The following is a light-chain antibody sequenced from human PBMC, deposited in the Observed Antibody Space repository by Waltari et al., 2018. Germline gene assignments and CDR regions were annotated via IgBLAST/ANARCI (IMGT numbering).Light chain of an antibody. CDR3: QKYEALPAT. CDR1: QSISKY. V-gene: IGKV3-20*01. Sequence: EIVLTQSPGTLSLSPGERATLSCRASQSISKYLVWYQQKPGQDPRLLIYEASIRATGIPDRFSGSGSGTDFSLIISRLEPEDFAVYYCQKYEALPATFGQGTKVEIK. J-gene: IGKJ1*01. CDR2: EAS.